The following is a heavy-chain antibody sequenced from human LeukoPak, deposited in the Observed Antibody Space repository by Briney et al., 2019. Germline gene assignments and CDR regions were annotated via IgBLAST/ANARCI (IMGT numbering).Heavy chain of an antibody. J-gene: IGHJ4*02. CDR1: GYRFTNYW. CDR2: IYPDDSYT. D-gene: IGHD2-2*02. CDR3: AIGGDSTTSCYRCFNY. V-gene: IGHV5-51*01. Sequence: SGESLKTSFKGSGYRFTNYWIGWVRQMPGKGLEWMGIIYPDDSYTRYSPSFQGQVTISADKSISTAYLQWSSLKASDTAMYYCAIGGDSTTSCYRCFNYCGQGTLVTVSS.